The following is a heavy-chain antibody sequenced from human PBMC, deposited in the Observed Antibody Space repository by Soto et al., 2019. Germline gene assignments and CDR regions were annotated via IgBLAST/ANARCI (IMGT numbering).Heavy chain of an antibody. D-gene: IGHD1-1*01. Sequence: PGESLKISCKGAGDNFANYWLAWVRQISGRGMEWMGIIYPDNSDTRYSPSFQGQIINTADKSISTAITKQTSVKTSDTALYYWARPAIEENTMTWYKWFDPGGQGNLVTVSA. CDR2: IYPDNSDT. CDR3: ARPAIEENTMTWYKWFDP. J-gene: IGHJ5*02. CDR1: GDNFANYW. V-gene: IGHV5-51*01.